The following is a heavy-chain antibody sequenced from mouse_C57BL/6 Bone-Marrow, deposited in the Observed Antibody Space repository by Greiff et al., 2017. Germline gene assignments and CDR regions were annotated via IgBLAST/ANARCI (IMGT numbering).Heavy chain of an antibody. D-gene: IGHD1-1*01. CDR2: IYPRSGNT. CDR3: ARPLIYYYGSSLYYFDY. V-gene: IGHV1-81*01. J-gene: IGHJ2*01. CDR1: GYTFTSYG. Sequence: VQLQQSGAELARPGASVKLSCKASGYTFTSYGISWVKQRTGQGLEWIGEIYPRSGNTYYNEKFKGKATLTADKSSSTAYMELRSLTSEDSAVYFCARPLIYYYGSSLYYFDYWGQGTTLTVSS.